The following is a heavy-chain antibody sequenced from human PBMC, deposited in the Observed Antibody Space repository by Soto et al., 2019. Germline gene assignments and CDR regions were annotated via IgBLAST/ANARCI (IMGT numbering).Heavy chain of an antibody. D-gene: IGHD3-10*01. CDR1: GGSISSYY. Sequence: QVQLQESGPGLVKASETLSLTCTVSGGSISSYYWNWIRQPPGKGLEWIGYVYYRGNTNYSPSLTSRVTMSVDMSKNQLPLKLTSVTAADTAVYYCASGEVVREGWFDPWGQGTLVTVSS. J-gene: IGHJ5*02. CDR2: VYYRGNT. V-gene: IGHV4-59*01. CDR3: ASGEVVREGWFDP.